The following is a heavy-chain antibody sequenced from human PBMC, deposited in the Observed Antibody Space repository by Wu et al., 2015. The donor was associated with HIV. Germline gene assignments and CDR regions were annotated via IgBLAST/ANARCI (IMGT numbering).Heavy chain of an antibody. CDR3: ARDPGGDYGVYYFDY. CDR2: INPNSGGT. CDR1: GYTFTDYF. V-gene: IGHV1-2*02. D-gene: IGHD4-17*01. J-gene: IGHJ4*02. Sequence: QLVQSGAEVTKPGASVKVSCKASGYTFTDYFMHWVRQAPGQGLEWMGWINPNSGGTNYAQKFQGRVTMTRDTSISTAYMELSRLRSDDTAVYYCARDPGGDYGVYYFDYWGQGTLVTVSS.